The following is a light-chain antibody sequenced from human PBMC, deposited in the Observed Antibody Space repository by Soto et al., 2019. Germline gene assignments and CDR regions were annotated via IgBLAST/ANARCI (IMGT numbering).Light chain of an antibody. CDR2: DVS. CDR1: SSDVGGYNY. V-gene: IGLV2-14*01. Sequence: QSVLTQPASVSGSPGQSITISCTGTSSDVGGYNYVSWYQQHPVKAPKLMIYDVSNRPSGVSNRCSGSKSGNTASLTISGLQAEDEADYYCSSYTSSSTLVFGGLTKLTVL. CDR3: SSYTSSSTLV. J-gene: IGLJ2*01.